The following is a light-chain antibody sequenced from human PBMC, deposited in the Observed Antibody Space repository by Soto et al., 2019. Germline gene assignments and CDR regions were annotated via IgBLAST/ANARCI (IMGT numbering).Light chain of an antibody. CDR2: VVS. J-gene: IGLJ2*01. V-gene: IGLV2-11*01. Sequence: QSALTQPHSVSGSPGQSVTISCTGTSVDVGAYDFVSWYQQHPGKAPKLLIYVVSGRPSGVPHRFSGSKSGNAASLTISGLQAEDEADYYCAAWDDSLSGHVVFGGGTKLTVL. CDR3: AAWDDSLSGHVV. CDR1: SVDVGAYDF.